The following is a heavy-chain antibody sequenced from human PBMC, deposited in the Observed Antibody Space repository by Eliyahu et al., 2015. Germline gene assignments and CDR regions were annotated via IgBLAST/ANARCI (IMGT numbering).Heavy chain of an antibody. CDR1: GGSVSSGTYY. D-gene: IGHD3-22*01. J-gene: IGHJ4*02. V-gene: IGHV4-61*01. CDR2: IYYSGST. Sequence: QVQLQESGPRLVKPSETLSLSCIVSGGSVSSGTYYWSWIRQPPGKGLEWIGYIYYSGSTSYKPSLKSRVTISLDTSKNQFSLKVTSVTAADTAVYYCARETYDGGANAYYFDHWGQGTLDTVSS. CDR3: ARETYDGGANAYYFDH.